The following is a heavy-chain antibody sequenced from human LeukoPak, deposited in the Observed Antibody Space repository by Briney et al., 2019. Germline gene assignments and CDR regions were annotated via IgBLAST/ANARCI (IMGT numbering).Heavy chain of an antibody. CDR2: INHSGST. CDR1: GGSVSGYY. Sequence: SETLSLTCAVYGGSVSGYYWSWIRQPPGTGLEWTGEINHSGSTNYNPSLKSRVTISVDTSKNQFSMKLSSVTAADTAVYYCARRYCYGSGSSRPRWFDYWGQGTLVTVSS. D-gene: IGHD3-10*01. CDR3: ARRYCYGSGSSRPRWFDY. V-gene: IGHV4-34*01. J-gene: IGHJ4*02.